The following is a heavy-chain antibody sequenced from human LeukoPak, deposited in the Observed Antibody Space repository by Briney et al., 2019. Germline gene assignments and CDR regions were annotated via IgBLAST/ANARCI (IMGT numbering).Heavy chain of an antibody. CDR1: GGTFNSHA. CDR3: ARGHDSSAFRAAF. D-gene: IGHD6-25*01. V-gene: IGHV1-69*11. Sequence: ASVKVSCKVSGGTFNSHAISWVRQAPGQGLEWMGRIIPVIGTGNYAQKFQGRVTITADESATTAYLELHSLTSEDTAVYYCARGHDSSAFRAAFWGQGTLVTVSS. J-gene: IGHJ4*02. CDR2: IIPVIGTG.